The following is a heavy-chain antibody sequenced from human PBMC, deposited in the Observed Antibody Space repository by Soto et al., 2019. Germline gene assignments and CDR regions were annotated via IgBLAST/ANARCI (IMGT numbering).Heavy chain of an antibody. CDR1: GGTFSSYT. D-gene: IGHD3-16*01. CDR2: IIPILGIA. Sequence: SVKVSCKASGGTFSSYTISWVRQAPGQGLEWMGRIIPILGIANYAQKFQGRVTITADKSTSTAYMELSSLRSEDTAVYYCARDLGGVPPYYYYGMDVWGQGTTVTVSS. J-gene: IGHJ6*02. CDR3: ARDLGGVPPYYYYGMDV. V-gene: IGHV1-69*02.